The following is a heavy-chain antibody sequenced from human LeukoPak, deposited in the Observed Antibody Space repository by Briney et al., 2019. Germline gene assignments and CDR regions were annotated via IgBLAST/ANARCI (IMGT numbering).Heavy chain of an antibody. CDR3: ARRNYVDILTGYYTTEYFYYMDV. V-gene: IGHV3-30*02. D-gene: IGHD3-9*01. CDR1: GFTFSSYG. Sequence: GGSLRLSCAASGFTFSSYGMHWVRQAPGRGLEWVAFIRYDGSNKYYADSVKGRFTISRDNAKNSLYLQMNSLRAEDTAVYYCARRNYVDILTGYYTTEYFYYMDVWGKGTTVTVSS. J-gene: IGHJ6*03. CDR2: IRYDGSNK.